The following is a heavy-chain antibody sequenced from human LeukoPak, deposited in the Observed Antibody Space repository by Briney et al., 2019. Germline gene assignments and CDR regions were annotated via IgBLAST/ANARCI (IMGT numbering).Heavy chain of an antibody. J-gene: IGHJ5*02. CDR3: AREEYGFDP. D-gene: IGHD2-2*01. Sequence: ASVKVSCKASGYTFTGYYIHWLRQAPGQGLEWMGWISPKSGVTNSAQKFQGRVTMTRDTSIHTAYMELSRLRSDDTAVYYCAREEYGFDPWGQGTLVTVSS. CDR1: GYTFTGYY. V-gene: IGHV1-2*02. CDR2: ISPKSGVT.